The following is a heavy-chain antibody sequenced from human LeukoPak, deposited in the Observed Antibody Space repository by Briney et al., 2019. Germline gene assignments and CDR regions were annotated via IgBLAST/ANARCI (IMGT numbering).Heavy chain of an antibody. CDR1: GGSISSSSYY. CDR2: IYYSAST. Sequence: SETLSLTCTVSGGSISSSSYYWGWIRQPPGKGLEWIGSIYYSASTYYNPSLKSRVTISVDTSKNQFSLKLSSVTAADTAVYYCSSSWSFDYWGQGTLVTVSS. CDR3: SSSWSFDY. V-gene: IGHV4-39*01. J-gene: IGHJ4*02. D-gene: IGHD6-13*01.